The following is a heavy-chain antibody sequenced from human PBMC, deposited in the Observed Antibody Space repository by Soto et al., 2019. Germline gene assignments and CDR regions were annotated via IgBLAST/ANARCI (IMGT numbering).Heavy chain of an antibody. CDR3: ARHPPSGTSARAFDP. Sequence: GESLKISCKGSGYSFTSYWIGWVRQMPGKGLEWMGIIYPGDSDTRYSPSFQGQVTISADKSISTAYLQWSSLKASDTAMYYCARHPPSGTSARAFDPWGQGTLVTVSS. V-gene: IGHV5-51*01. CDR2: IYPGDSDT. CDR1: GYSFTSYW. J-gene: IGHJ5*02. D-gene: IGHD1-1*01.